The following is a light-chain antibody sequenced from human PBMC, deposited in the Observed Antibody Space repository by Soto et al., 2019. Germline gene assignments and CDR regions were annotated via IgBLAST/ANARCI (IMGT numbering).Light chain of an antibody. CDR3: QTWTTGILV. CDR1: SGHSSYA. CDR2: LNSDGSH. J-gene: IGLJ2*01. Sequence: QPVLTQSPSASASLGASVKLTCTLSSGHSSYAIAWHQQQPEKGPRYLMKLNSDGSHSKGDGIPDRFSGSSSGAERYLTLSSLQSEDEADYYCQTWTTGILVFGGGTKVTVL. V-gene: IGLV4-69*01.